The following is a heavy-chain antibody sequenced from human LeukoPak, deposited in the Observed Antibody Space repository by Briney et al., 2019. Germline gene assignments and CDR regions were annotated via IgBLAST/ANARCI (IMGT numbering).Heavy chain of an antibody. J-gene: IGHJ4*02. CDR2: INPNSGGT. CDR1: GYTFTGYY. V-gene: IGHV1-2*02. Sequence: ASVKVSCKASGYTFTGYYMHWVRQAPGQGLEWMGWINPNSGGTNYAQKFQGRVTMTRDTSISTAYMGLSRLRSDDTAVYYCARGVLWFGEFIDYWGQGTLVTVSS. CDR3: ARGVLWFGEFIDY. D-gene: IGHD3-10*01.